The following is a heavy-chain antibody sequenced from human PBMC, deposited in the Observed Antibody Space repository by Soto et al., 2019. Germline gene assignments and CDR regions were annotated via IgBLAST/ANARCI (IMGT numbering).Heavy chain of an antibody. CDR2: ITPIFGTT. CDR1: GGTFSNNA. D-gene: IGHD3-10*01. CDR3: ARVKVRGVYGMDV. V-gene: IGHV1-69*01. J-gene: IGHJ6*02. Sequence: QVQLVQSGAEMKMPGSSVKVSCRASGGTFSNNASSWVRQAPGQGLEWMGGITPIFGTTNYAQNFQDRLTITADESTTTAYMELSSLRSEDTALYYCARVKVRGVYGMDVWGQGTTVTVSS.